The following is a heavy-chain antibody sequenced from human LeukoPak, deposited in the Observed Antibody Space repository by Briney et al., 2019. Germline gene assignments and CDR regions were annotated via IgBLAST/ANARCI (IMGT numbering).Heavy chain of an antibody. Sequence: SQTLSLTCTVSGGSISSDSYYWSWIRQPAGKGLEWIGRIYTSGNTNYNPSLKSRVTISVDTSKNQFSLKLSSVTAADTAVYYCARDFSAYCSSTSCYTSGENWFDPWGQGTLVTVSS. J-gene: IGHJ5*02. CDR1: GGSISSDSYY. D-gene: IGHD2-2*02. CDR3: ARDFSAYCSSTSCYTSGENWFDP. V-gene: IGHV4-61*02. CDR2: IYTSGNT.